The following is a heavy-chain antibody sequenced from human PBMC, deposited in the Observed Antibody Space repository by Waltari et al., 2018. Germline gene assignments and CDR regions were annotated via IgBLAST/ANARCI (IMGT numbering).Heavy chain of an antibody. Sequence: QVQLQESGPGLVKPSETLSLTCTVSGGSISSYYWSWIRQPPGKGLEWIGYIYYSGSTNYNPSLKSRVTISVDTSKNQFSLKLSSVTAADTAVYYCARAWGKTGRGYMDVWGKGTTVTVSS. D-gene: IGHD1-1*01. CDR1: GGSISSYY. J-gene: IGHJ6*03. CDR2: IYYSGST. CDR3: ARAWGKTGRGYMDV. V-gene: IGHV4-59*01.